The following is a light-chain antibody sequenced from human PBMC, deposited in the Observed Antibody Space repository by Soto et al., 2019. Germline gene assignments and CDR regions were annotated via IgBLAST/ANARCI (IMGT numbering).Light chain of an antibody. J-gene: IGKJ4*01. Sequence: EIVLTQSPGTLSLSPGERATLSCRASQSVSSSYLAWYQQKPGQAPRLLIYGASSRATGIPDRFSGSGSGTDFTLTISRLEPEDFAVYYCQLRITFGGGTKVDIK. CDR1: QSVSSSY. CDR3: QLRIT. CDR2: GAS. V-gene: IGKV3-20*01.